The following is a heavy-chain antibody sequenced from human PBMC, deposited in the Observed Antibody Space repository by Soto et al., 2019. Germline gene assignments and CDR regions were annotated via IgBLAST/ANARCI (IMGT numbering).Heavy chain of an antibody. CDR1: GFTVSSNS. CDR2: VYRGGST. V-gene: IGHV3-53*01. CDR3: ARDPDGSGPKF. D-gene: IGHD3-10*01. J-gene: IGHJ3*01. Sequence: EVQLVESGGGLIQPGGSLRLSCAASGFTVSSNSMSWVRQAPGKGLEWVSVVYRGGSTDYTDSVKGRFTISRDNSTNTLYLQMNSLSAEDTAVYYCARDPDGSGPKFWGQGTMVTVSS.